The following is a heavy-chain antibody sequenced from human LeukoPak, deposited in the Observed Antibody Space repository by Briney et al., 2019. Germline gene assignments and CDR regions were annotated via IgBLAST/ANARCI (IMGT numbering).Heavy chain of an antibody. CDR1: GGSISSSTYY. V-gene: IGHV4-39*01. J-gene: IGHJ4*02. D-gene: IGHD3-9*01. CDR2: IYYSGST. Sequence: SETLSLTCTVSGGSISSSTYYWGWIRQPPGKGLEWIGSIYYSGSTYYNPSLKSRVTISVDTSKNQFSLKLSSVTAADTAVYYCARHANYDILTGYYAYYFDYWGQGTLVTVSS. CDR3: ARHANYDILTGYYAYYFDY.